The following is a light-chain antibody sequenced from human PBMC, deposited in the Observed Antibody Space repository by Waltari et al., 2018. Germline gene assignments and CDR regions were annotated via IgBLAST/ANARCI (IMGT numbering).Light chain of an antibody. CDR3: QQYIDWPQYT. J-gene: IGKJ2*01. CDR2: GAH. Sequence: EIVMTQSPAIMSVSPGERVTLSCRASQRVSNYLAWYQQVPGQAPRPLIYGAHTRATGVPDRFSGSGSGTDFTLTVSSLQSEDFGVYYCQQYIDWPQYTFGQGTKLEIK. CDR1: QRVSNY. V-gene: IGKV3-15*01.